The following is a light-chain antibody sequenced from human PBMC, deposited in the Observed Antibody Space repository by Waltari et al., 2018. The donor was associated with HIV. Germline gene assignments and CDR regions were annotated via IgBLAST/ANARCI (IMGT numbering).Light chain of an antibody. CDR3: AVWDDSLNGHVI. J-gene: IGLJ2*01. CDR1: TSNIRSNA. V-gene: IGLV1-44*01. Sequence: QSVLTQPPSTSGTPGQRVTIACSGSTSNIRSNAVNWYQQLPGTAPKLVLYTNSQRMPGAPDPCPVSKSGTSSSLAISWSQSEDEAHYYCAVWDDSLNGHVIFGGGTKLTVL. CDR2: TNS.